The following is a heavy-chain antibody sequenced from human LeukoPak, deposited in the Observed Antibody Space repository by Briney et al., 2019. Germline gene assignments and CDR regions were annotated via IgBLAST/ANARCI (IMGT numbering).Heavy chain of an antibody. J-gene: IGHJ6*03. CDR3: ARSPGNYYASQSHHYYMDV. Sequence: PGGSLRLSCTTSGFTFGNYAMHWVRQAPGKGLESVSAISSDGGSTYYANSVKGRFTISRDNSKNTLYVQMGSLRAEDMAVYYYARSPGNYYASQSHHYYMDVWGKGTTVTV. CDR1: GFTFGNYA. V-gene: IGHV3-64*01. CDR2: ISSDGGST. D-gene: IGHD3-10*01.